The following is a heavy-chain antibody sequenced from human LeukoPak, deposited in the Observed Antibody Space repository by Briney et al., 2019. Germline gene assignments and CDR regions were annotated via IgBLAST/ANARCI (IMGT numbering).Heavy chain of an antibody. CDR1: GYTFTSYD. CDR2: MNPNSGNT. Sequence: GASVKVSCKASGYTFTSYDINWVRQATGQGLEWMGWMNPNSGNTGYAQKFQGRVTMTRNTSISTAYMELSSLRSEDTAVYYCARGRSRSSWYRGNWFDPWGQGTLVTVSS. V-gene: IGHV1-8*01. J-gene: IGHJ5*02. CDR3: ARGRSRSSWYRGNWFDP. D-gene: IGHD6-13*01.